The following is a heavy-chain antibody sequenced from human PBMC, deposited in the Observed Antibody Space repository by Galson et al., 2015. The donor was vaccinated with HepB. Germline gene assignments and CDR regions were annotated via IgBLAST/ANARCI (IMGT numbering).Heavy chain of an antibody. CDR2: INPNSGGT. Sequence: SVKVSCKASGYTFTSYYMHWVRQAPGQGLEWMGRINPNSGGTNYAQKFQGRVTMTRDTSISTAYMELSRLRSDDTVVYYCARFGDSSGQPDYWGQGTLVTVSS. D-gene: IGHD3-22*01. CDR3: ARFGDSSGQPDY. J-gene: IGHJ4*02. V-gene: IGHV1-2*05. CDR1: GYTFTSYY.